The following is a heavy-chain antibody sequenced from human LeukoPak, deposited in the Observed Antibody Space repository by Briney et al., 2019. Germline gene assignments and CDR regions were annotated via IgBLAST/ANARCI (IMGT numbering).Heavy chain of an antibody. D-gene: IGHD6-13*01. CDR3: ASRSSSWYVAEG. Sequence: SETLSLTCGVYGDSISGYHWTWIRQPPGKGLEWIGEINRSGSTNYNPSLKSRVTISVDTSKNQFSLKLSSVTAADTAVYYCASRSSSWYVAEGWGQGTLVTVSS. J-gene: IGHJ4*02. V-gene: IGHV4-34*01. CDR2: INRSGST. CDR1: GDSISGYH.